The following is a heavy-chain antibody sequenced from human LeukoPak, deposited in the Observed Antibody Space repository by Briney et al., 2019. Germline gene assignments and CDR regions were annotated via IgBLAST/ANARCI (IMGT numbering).Heavy chain of an antibody. D-gene: IGHD6-19*01. CDR1: GGSISSYY. CDR2: IYSSGST. Sequence: SETLSLTCTVSGGSISSYYWSLNRPPPGMGLGWAGYIYSSGSTNYSPSLKSRVTISVDTSKSQFSLKLSSVTAADTAVYYCARVSRRYSSGWYPLYYFDYWGQGTLVTVSS. CDR3: ARVSRRYSSGWYPLYYFDY. V-gene: IGHV4-59*01. J-gene: IGHJ4*02.